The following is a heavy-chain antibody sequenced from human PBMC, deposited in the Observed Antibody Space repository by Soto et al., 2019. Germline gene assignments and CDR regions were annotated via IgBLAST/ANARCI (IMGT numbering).Heavy chain of an antibody. CDR2: INAGNGNT. V-gene: IGHV1-3*01. J-gene: IGHJ6*02. CDR3: AVDPCSGNSCHTQENYYARDV. CDR1: GYTFTNYA. Sequence: ASVKVSCKASGYTFTNYAMHWVRQAPGQRLKWMGWINAGNGNTKYSQKFQGRVTITRDTSASTAYMELSSLRSEDTAVYYCAVDPCSGNSCHTQENYYARDVWCQGTRVTVSS. D-gene: IGHD2-2*01.